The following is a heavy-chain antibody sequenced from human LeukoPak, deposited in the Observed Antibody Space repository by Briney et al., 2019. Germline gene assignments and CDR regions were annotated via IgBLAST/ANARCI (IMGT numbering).Heavy chain of an antibody. J-gene: IGHJ4*02. CDR3: ANSIDFDYGDYYFDY. CDR2: IYTSGST. V-gene: IGHV4-61*02. D-gene: IGHD4-17*01. Sequence: SETLSLTCTVSGGSISSGSYYWSWIRQPAGKGLEWIGRIYTSGSTNYNPTLKSRVTISLDTSKNQFSLKLSSVTAADTAVYYCANSIDFDYGDYYFDYWGQGALVTISS. CDR1: GGSISSGSYY.